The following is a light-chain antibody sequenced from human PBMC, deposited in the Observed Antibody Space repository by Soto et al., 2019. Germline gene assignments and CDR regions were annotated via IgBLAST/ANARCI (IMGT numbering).Light chain of an antibody. J-gene: IGKJ1*01. V-gene: IGKV1-5*01. CDR2: AAS. Sequence: IQMTQSPSTLSGSVGDRVTITCRASQTISSWLAWYQQKPGKAPKLLIYAASTLQSGVPSRFSGSGSGTDFTLTISCLQSEDFATYYCQQYYSYPRTFGQGTKVDIK. CDR1: QTISSW. CDR3: QQYYSYPRT.